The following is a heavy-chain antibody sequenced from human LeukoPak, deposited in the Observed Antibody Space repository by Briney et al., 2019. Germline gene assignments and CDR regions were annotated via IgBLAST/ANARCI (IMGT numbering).Heavy chain of an antibody. J-gene: IGHJ4*02. CDR3: AKWAQTTIFGVVIISPLDY. V-gene: IGHV3-48*01. D-gene: IGHD3-3*01. CDR1: GFTFSSYS. CDR2: ISSSSTI. Sequence: GGSLRLSCAASGFTFSSYSMNWVRQAPGKGLEWVSYISSSSTIYYADSVKGRFTISRDNSKNTLYLQMNSLRAEDTAVYYCAKWAQTTIFGVVIISPLDYWGQGTLVTVSS.